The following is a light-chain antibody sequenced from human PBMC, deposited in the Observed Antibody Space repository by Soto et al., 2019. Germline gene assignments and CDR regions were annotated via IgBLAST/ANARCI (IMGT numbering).Light chain of an antibody. CDR1: QSVSSN. Sequence: EIVMTQSPATLSVSPGERATLSCRASQSVSSNLAWYQQKPGQAPRLLIYGASTRATGIPARFSGSGSGTQFTLTVCGLQSEDFAVYYCLQYNRWPPYTFGQGTKLEIK. CDR2: GAS. J-gene: IGKJ2*01. V-gene: IGKV3-15*01. CDR3: LQYNRWPPYT.